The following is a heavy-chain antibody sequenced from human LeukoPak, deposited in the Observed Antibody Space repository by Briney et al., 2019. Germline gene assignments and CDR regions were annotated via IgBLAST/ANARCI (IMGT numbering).Heavy chain of an antibody. V-gene: IGHV3-23*01. Sequence: GGSLRLSCAASGFTFSSYAMSWVRQASGKGLEWVSAISGSGGSTYYADSVKGRFTISRDNSKNTLYLQMNSLRAEDTAVYYCARWVVVAATIDYWGQGTLVTVSS. J-gene: IGHJ4*02. D-gene: IGHD2-15*01. CDR2: ISGSGGST. CDR1: GFTFSSYA. CDR3: ARWVVVAATIDY.